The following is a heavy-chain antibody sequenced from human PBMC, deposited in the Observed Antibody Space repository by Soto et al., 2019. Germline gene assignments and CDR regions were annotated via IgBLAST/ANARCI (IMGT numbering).Heavy chain of an antibody. CDR3: ARDPADTAMGYYYYYGMDV. CDR1: GGSISSYY. D-gene: IGHD5-18*01. V-gene: IGHV4-59*01. J-gene: IGHJ6*02. Sequence: SETLSLTCTVSGGSISSYYWSWILQPPGKGLEWIGYIYYSGSTNYNPSLKSRVTISVDTSKHQFSLKLSSVTAADTAVYYCARDPADTAMGYYYYYGMDVWGQGTTVTVSS. CDR2: IYYSGST.